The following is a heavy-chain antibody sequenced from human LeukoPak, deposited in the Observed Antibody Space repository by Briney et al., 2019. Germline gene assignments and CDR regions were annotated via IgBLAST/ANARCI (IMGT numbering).Heavy chain of an antibody. V-gene: IGHV1-18*04. Sequence: GASVKVSCKASGFTFTGYYMHWVRQAPGQGLEWMGWISAYNGNTNYAQKLQGRVTMTTDTSTSTAYMELRSLRSDDTAVYYCARTGSYLSWFDPWGQGTLVTVSS. CDR2: ISAYNGNT. J-gene: IGHJ5*02. D-gene: IGHD1-26*01. CDR3: ARTGSYLSWFDP. CDR1: GFTFTGYY.